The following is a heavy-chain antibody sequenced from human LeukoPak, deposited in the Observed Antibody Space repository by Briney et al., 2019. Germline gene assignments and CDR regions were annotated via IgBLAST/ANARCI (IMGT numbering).Heavy chain of an antibody. CDR1: GYTFTDYY. Sequence: ASVKVSCKTPGYTFTDYYIHWVRQAPGQGLEWMGWINPNSGETNSAQKFQGRVTMTGDTSISTAYMELSRVTSDDTAVYYCARDRDYSNTERGFDYWGQGPLVTVSS. J-gene: IGHJ4*02. CDR2: INPNSGET. V-gene: IGHV1-2*02. CDR3: ARDRDYSNTERGFDY. D-gene: IGHD4-11*01.